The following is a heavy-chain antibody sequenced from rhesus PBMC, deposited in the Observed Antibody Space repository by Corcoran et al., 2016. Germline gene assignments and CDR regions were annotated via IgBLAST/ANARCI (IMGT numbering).Heavy chain of an antibody. CDR2: IPYSGST. Sequence: QVQLQESGPGLVKPSETLSLTCAVSGGSISSGYYYWSWIRQPPGKGLEWIGYIPYSGSTSYNPSLKSRVTISKYTSKNQFSLKLSSVTAADMAVYYCARDTAWSSNFLDYWGQGVLVTVSS. CDR3: ARDTAWSSNFLDY. J-gene: IGHJ4*01. D-gene: IGHD4-23*01. CDR1: GGSISSGYYY. V-gene: IGHV4-122*02.